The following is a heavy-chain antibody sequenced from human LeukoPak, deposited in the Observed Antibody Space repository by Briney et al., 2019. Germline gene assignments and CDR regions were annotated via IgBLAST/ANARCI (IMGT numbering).Heavy chain of an antibody. Sequence: GGSLRLSCAASGFTVSSNYMSWVRQAPGKGLEWVSVTYSGGSTYYADSVKGRFTISRDNSKNTLYLQMNSLRAEDTAVYYCARDFTDPVGATRVYYFDYWGQGTLVTVSS. CDR3: ARDFTDPVGATRVYYFDY. CDR2: TYSGGST. J-gene: IGHJ4*02. D-gene: IGHD1-26*01. V-gene: IGHV3-66*02. CDR1: GFTVSSNY.